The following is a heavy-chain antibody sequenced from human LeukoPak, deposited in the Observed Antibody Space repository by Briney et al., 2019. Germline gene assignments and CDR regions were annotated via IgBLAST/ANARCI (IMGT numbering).Heavy chain of an antibody. Sequence: GGSLRLSCAASGFTFSSYWMSWVRQAPGKGLEWVANIKQDGSEKYYVDSVKGRFIISRDNAKNSLYLQMNSLRAEDTAVYYCAREGQWLVRGAFDIWGQGTMVTVSS. V-gene: IGHV3-7*01. CDR1: GFTFSSYW. J-gene: IGHJ3*02. CDR3: AREGQWLVRGAFDI. D-gene: IGHD6-19*01. CDR2: IKQDGSEK.